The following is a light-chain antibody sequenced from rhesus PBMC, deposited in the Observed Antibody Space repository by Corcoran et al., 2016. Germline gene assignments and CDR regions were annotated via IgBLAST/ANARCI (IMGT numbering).Light chain of an antibody. CDR1: QSVGSY. Sequence: ETVMTQSPATLSLSPGERATLSCRASQSVGSYLAWYQQKPGQAPRLLIYGASSRATGIPDRFNGSGCWTAFTLTISSLEPEDVGVYFCPQSSNFSTFGGGTKVEIK. CDR2: GAS. CDR3: PQSSNFST. V-gene: IGKV3-24*04. J-gene: IGKJ4*01.